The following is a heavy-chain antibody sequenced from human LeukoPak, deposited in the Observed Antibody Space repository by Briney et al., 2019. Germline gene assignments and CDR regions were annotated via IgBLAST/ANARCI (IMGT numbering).Heavy chain of an antibody. CDR1: GYTFTSYG. CDR3: AREGLDCSSTSCPGESDY. Sequence: ASVKVSCKASGYTFTSYGISWVRQAPGQGLEWMGWISAYNGNTNYAQKLQGRVTMTTDTSTSTAYMELRSLRSDDTAVYYCAREGLDCSSTSCPGESDYWGQGTLVTVSS. J-gene: IGHJ4*02. V-gene: IGHV1-18*04. CDR2: ISAYNGNT. D-gene: IGHD2-2*01.